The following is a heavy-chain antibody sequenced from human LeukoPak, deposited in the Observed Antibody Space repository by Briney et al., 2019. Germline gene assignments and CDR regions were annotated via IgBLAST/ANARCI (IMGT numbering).Heavy chain of an antibody. CDR2: ISSSGGST. CDR1: GLPFRTIV. V-gene: IGHV3-23*01. J-gene: IGHJ4*02. Sequence: GGSLRLSGEAPGLPFRTIVLNWVRKAPGKGLEGVPPISSSGGSTYYAASVKGRFTISRDNSKNTLYLQMNSLRAEDTAVYYCAKDAGSGSYYRGPYFDYWGQGTLVTVSS. CDR3: AKDAGSGSYYRGPYFDY. D-gene: IGHD3-10*01.